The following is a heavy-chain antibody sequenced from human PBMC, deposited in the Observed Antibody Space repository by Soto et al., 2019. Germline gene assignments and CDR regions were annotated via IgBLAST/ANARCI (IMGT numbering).Heavy chain of an antibody. D-gene: IGHD3-22*01. CDR3: ARDGYYDSSGYRSDFDY. J-gene: IGHJ4*02. Sequence: QVQLVQSGAEVKKPGASVKVSCKASGYTFTSYGISWVRQAPGQGLEWMGWISAYNGNTNYAQKLQGRVTMTTDTSTSTAYMALRSLRSDDTAVSYCARDGYYDSSGYRSDFDYWGQGTLVTVSS. CDR1: GYTFTSYG. V-gene: IGHV1-18*01. CDR2: ISAYNGNT.